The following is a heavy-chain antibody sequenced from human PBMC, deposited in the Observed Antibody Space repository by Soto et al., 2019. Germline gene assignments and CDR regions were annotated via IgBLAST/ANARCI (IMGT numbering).Heavy chain of an antibody. Sequence: GGSLRLSCAASGFTFDDYAMHWVRQAPGKGLEWVSGISWNSGSIGYADSVKGRFTISRDNAKNSLYLQMNSLRAEDTALYYCAKTLTDAVAGNYYFDYWGQGTLVTVSS. V-gene: IGHV3-9*01. J-gene: IGHJ4*02. CDR2: ISWNSGSI. CDR1: GFTFDDYA. D-gene: IGHD6-19*01. CDR3: AKTLTDAVAGNYYFDY.